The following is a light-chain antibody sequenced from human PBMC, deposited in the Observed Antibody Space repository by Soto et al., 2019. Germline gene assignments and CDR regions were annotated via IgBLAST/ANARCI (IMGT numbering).Light chain of an antibody. J-gene: IGLJ1*01. CDR1: SSNIGSNY. V-gene: IGLV1-47*01. CDR2: RNN. CDR3: AAWDDSLSVPYV. Sequence: QSVLTQPPSASRTPGQRVTISCSGSSSNIGSNYVYWYQQLPGTAPKLLIYRNNQRPSGVPDRFSGSKSGTSASLAISGLRSEDEADYYCAAWDDSLSVPYVFGTGTKLTVL.